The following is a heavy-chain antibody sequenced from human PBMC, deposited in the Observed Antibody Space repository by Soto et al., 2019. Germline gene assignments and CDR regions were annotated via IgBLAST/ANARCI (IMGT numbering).Heavy chain of an antibody. Sequence: GGSLRLSCAASGFTFSSYSMNWVRQAPGKGLEWVSSISSSGSYIYYADSVKGRFTISRDNAKNSLYLQMNSLRAEDTAVYDCARGPPPRDLVTTSWFDPWGQGTLVTVSS. CDR2: ISSSGSYI. V-gene: IGHV3-21*01. CDR3: ARGPPPRDLVTTSWFDP. D-gene: IGHD4-17*01. CDR1: GFTFSSYS. J-gene: IGHJ5*02.